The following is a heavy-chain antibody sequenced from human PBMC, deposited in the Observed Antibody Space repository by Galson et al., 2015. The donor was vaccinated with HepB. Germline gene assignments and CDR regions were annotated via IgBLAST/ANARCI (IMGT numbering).Heavy chain of an antibody. CDR1: GFTFSSYG. Sequence: SLRLSCAASGFTFSSYGMHWVRQAPGKGPEWVAVISYDGSNKYYADSVKGRFTISRDNSKNTLYLQMNSLRAEDTAVYYCAKDRRIAARRSPDYYYGMDVWGQGTTVTVSS. D-gene: IGHD6-6*01. CDR2: ISYDGSNK. V-gene: IGHV3-30*18. J-gene: IGHJ6*02. CDR3: AKDRRIAARRSPDYYYGMDV.